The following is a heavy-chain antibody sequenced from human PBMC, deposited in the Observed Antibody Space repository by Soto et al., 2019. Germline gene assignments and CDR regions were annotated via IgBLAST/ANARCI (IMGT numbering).Heavy chain of an antibody. J-gene: IGHJ6*02. CDR1: GFTFSSYS. CDR3: ARDPNYDFWSGYLLYYYCMDV. Sequence: GGSLRLSCAASGFTFSSYSMNWVRQAPGKGLEWVSSISSSSSYIYYADSVKGRSTISRDNAKNSLYLQMNSLRAEDTAVYYCARDPNYDFWSGYLLYYYCMDVWGQGTTVTVSS. CDR2: ISSSSSYI. V-gene: IGHV3-21*01. D-gene: IGHD3-3*01.